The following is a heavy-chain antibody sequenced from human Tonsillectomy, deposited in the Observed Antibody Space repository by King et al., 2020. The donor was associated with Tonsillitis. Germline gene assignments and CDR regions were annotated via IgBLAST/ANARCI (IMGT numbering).Heavy chain of an antibody. D-gene: IGHD3-9*01. Sequence: QLVQSGGGVVQPGRSLRLSCAASGFTFSSYGMHWVRQAPGKGLEWVAVISYDGSNKYYVDSVKGRFTISRDNSKNTLYLQMNSLRAEDTAVYYCAKDGGGYDIWTGASGYYYYYGMDVWGQGTTVTVSS. CDR1: GFTFSSYG. CDR2: ISYDGSNK. V-gene: IGHV3-30*18. CDR3: AKDGGGYDIWTGASGYYYYYGMDV. J-gene: IGHJ6*02.